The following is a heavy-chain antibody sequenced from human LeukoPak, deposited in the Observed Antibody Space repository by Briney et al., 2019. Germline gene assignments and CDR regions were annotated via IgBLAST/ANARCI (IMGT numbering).Heavy chain of an antibody. CDR1: GFTFSTYV. D-gene: IGHD2-21*02. CDR2: ISYDGSNK. CDR3: ASKWYCGGDCYYQIDF. V-gene: IGHV3-30*03. J-gene: IGHJ4*02. Sequence: PGRSLRLSCAASGFTFSTYVMHWVRQAPGKGLEWVALISYDGSNKYYADSVKGRFTISRDNSKNTLYLQMNSLRAEDTALYYCASKWYCGGDCYYQIDFWGQGTLVTVSS.